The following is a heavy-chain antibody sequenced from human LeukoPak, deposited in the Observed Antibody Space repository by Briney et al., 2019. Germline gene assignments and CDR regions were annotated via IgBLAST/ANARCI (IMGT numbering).Heavy chain of an antibody. J-gene: IGHJ4*02. CDR1: GFTFSYYY. CDR3: ASGTAGVPQR. Sequence: PGGSLRLSCAVSGFTFSYYYMSWIRQAPGKGLEWVSYISSSGSTIYYAASVKGRFNISRDNAKNSLYLQMNSLRAEDTAVYYCASGTAGVPQRWGQGTLVTVSS. D-gene: IGHD1-1*01. V-gene: IGHV3-11*01. CDR2: ISSSGSTI.